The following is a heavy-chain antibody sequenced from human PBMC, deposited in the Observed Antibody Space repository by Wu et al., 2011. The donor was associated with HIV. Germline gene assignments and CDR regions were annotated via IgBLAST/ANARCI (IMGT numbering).Heavy chain of an antibody. CDR3: ARDRTALVRAPFDI. Sequence: QVQLVQSGAEVKKPGSSVKVSCKASGGTFSSYAISWVRQAPGQGLEWMGKIIPSGGSTTYAQKFQGRVTMTRDTSTSIVYMELSSLRSEDTAVYYCARDRTALVRAPFDIWGQGTMVTVSS. D-gene: IGHD5-18*01. J-gene: IGHJ3*02. V-gene: IGHV1-69*04. CDR1: GGTFSSYA. CDR2: IIPSGGST.